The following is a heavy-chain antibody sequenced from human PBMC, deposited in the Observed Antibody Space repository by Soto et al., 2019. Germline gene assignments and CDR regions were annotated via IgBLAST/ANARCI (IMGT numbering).Heavy chain of an antibody. J-gene: IGHJ6*02. V-gene: IGHV4-59*01. CDR2: IYGSGST. CDR1: GGDISGNY. Sequence: SETLSLTCSVSGGDISGNYWGWIRQPPGKGLEWIGYIYGSGSTKYSPSLKSRVTISADTSKNQISLKLTSVTAADTADYFCARKRNYYYGMDVWGQGTTVTVSS. CDR3: ARKRNYYYGMDV.